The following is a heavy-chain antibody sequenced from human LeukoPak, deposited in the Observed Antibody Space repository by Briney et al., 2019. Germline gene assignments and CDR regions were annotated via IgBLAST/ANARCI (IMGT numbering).Heavy chain of an antibody. CDR3: TTDQEWYSSSPTDAFDI. CDR1: GFTFGNAW. Sequence: GGSLRLSCAASGFTFGNAWMSWVRQAPGKGLEWVGRIKSKTDGGTTDYAAPVKGRFTISRDDSKNTLYLQMNSQKTEHTAVYYCTTDQEWYSSSPTDAFDIWGQGTMVSVSS. D-gene: IGHD6-6*01. V-gene: IGHV3-15*01. J-gene: IGHJ3*02. CDR2: IKSKTDGGTT.